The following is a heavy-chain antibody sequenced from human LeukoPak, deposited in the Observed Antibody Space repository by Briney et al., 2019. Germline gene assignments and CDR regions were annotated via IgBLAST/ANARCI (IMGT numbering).Heavy chain of an antibody. CDR1: GFTFSNAW. CDR2: IRYDGSNK. J-gene: IGHJ4*02. V-gene: IGHV3-30*02. Sequence: GGSLRLSCADSGFTFSNAWMSWVRQAPGKGLEWVAFIRYDGSNKYYADSVKGRFTISRDNSKNTLYLQMNRLRAEDTAVYYCAKDFSVYNYDSRVLDYWGQGTLVTVSS. CDR3: AKDFSVYNYDSRVLDY. D-gene: IGHD3-22*01.